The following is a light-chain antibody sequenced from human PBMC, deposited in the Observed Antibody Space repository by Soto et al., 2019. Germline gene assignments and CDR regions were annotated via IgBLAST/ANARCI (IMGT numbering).Light chain of an antibody. CDR3: SSYTSSSTLYV. CDR1: SSDVGDNNY. J-gene: IGLJ1*01. V-gene: IGLV2-14*01. Sequence: QSALTQPASVSGSPGQSITISCTGTSSDVGDNNYVSWYQQHPGKAPKLMIYDVTHLPSGISNRFSGSKSGNTASLTISGLQAEDEADYYCSSYTSSSTLYVFGTGTKVTVL. CDR2: DVT.